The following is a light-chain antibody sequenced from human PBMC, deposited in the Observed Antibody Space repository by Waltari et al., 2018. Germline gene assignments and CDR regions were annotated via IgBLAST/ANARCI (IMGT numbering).Light chain of an antibody. CDR1: SSNIGRNS. J-gene: IGLJ2*01. V-gene: IGLV1-44*01. CDR3: ATWDDSLNAWI. CDR2: RSD. Sequence: QSLLTQPPSISGAPGQRVTISCSGGSSNIGRNSVNWYAHVPGTTPKLLMYRSDQRPSGVFDRFSGSKSGTAASVAITGLLSADEADYICATWDDSLNAWIFGGGTRLTVL.